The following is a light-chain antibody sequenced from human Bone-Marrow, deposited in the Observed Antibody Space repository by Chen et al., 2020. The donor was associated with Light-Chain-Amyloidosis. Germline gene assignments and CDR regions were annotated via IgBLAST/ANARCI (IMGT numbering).Light chain of an antibody. CDR3: QSYDIAKV. CDR1: SGYIASNY. Sequence: NFVLIQPHSVSESPGKTVTISCTRSSGYIASNYVHWYQQRPGRSPTIVIYEDKRIPSGVPDRFSGSIDRSSNSASLTISGLKTEDEGDYFCQSYDIAKVFGGGTKVTVL. CDR2: EDK. V-gene: IGLV6-57*01. J-gene: IGLJ2*01.